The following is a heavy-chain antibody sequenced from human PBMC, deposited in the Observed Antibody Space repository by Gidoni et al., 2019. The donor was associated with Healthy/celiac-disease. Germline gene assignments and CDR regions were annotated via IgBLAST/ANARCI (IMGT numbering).Heavy chain of an antibody. CDR1: GFTFSSYG. D-gene: IGHD5-18*01. CDR3: AKSGGYNNWFDP. J-gene: IGHJ5*02. CDR2: ISYDGSNK. V-gene: IGHV3-30*18. Sequence: QVQLVESGGGVVQPGRSLRLSCAASGFTFSSYGMHWVRQAPGKGLEWVAVISYDGSNKYYADSVKGRFTISRDNSKNTLYLQMNSLRAEDTAVYYCAKSGGYNNWFDPWGQGTLVTVSS.